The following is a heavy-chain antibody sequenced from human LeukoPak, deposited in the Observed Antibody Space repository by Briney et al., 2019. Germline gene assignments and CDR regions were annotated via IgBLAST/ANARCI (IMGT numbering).Heavy chain of an antibody. J-gene: IGHJ1*01. CDR2: IIPIFGTA. CDR1: GGTFSSYA. V-gene: IGHV1-69*13. D-gene: IGHD3-10*01. Sequence: SVEVSCKASGGTFSSYAISWVRQAPGQGLEWMGGIIPIFGTANYAQKFQGRVTITADESTSTAYMELSSLRSEDTAVYYCARVWYYGSGSYSGYFQHWGQGTLVTVSS. CDR3: ARVWYYGSGSYSGYFQH.